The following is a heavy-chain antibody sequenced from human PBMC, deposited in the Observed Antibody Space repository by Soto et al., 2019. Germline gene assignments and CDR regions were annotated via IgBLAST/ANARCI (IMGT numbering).Heavy chain of an antibody. V-gene: IGHV3-21*01. D-gene: IGHD5-12*01. CDR1: GFTFSSYS. J-gene: IGHJ6*03. Sequence: GGSLRLSCAASGFTFSSYSMNWVRQAPGKGLEWVSSISSSSSYIYYADSVKGRFTISRDNAKNSLYLQMNSLRAEDTAVYYCARAHTTIVATSGYYYYYMDVWGKGTTVTVSS. CDR2: ISSSSSYI. CDR3: ARAHTTIVATSGYYYYYMDV.